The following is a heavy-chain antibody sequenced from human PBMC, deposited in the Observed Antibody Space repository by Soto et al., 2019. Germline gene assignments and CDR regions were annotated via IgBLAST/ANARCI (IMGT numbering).Heavy chain of an antibody. CDR3: ARAKLYSGYECGS. J-gene: IGHJ5*02. Sequence: QVQLQESGPGLVKPSETLSLTCTVSGGSFSSYYWTWIRQPPGKGLEWIGYDFYSGHTSYNPSLKSRVTISIDTSKNQFSLKLTAVTAADTAVYYWARAKLYSGYECGSWGQGALVTVSS. CDR2: DFYSGHT. D-gene: IGHD5-12*01. V-gene: IGHV4-59*01. CDR1: GGSFSSYY.